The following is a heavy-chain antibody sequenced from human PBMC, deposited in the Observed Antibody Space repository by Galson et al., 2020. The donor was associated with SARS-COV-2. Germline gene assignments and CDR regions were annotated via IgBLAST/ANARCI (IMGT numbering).Heavy chain of an antibody. CDR2: IYYTESN. D-gene: IGHD3-9*01. V-gene: IGHV4-39*01. CDR1: GGSISSSNYY. J-gene: IGHJ4*02. CDR3: ARQILTGYYSFYYFDF. Sequence: SETLSLTCTVSGGSISSSNYYWGWVRQPPGGGLEWIGSIYYTESNYYNPSLTSRVTMSVDTSRNQFSLKLSSVTAADTAVYYCARQILTGYYSFYYFDFWGQGTLVTVSS.